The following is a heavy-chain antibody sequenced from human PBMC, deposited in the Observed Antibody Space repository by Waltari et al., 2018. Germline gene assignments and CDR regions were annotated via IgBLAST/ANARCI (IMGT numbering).Heavy chain of an antibody. V-gene: IGHV1-8*03. D-gene: IGHD2-2*03. CDR3: ARAPGYCSSTSCPVNWFDP. CDR1: GYTFTSYD. J-gene: IGHJ5*02. CDR2: MNPNSGNT. Sequence: QVQLVQSGAEVKKPGASVKVSCKASGYTFTSYDINWVRQATGQGIEWMGWMNPNSGNTGYAQKFQGRVTITRNTSISTAYMELSSLRSEDTAVYYCARAPGYCSSTSCPVNWFDPWGQGTLVTVSS.